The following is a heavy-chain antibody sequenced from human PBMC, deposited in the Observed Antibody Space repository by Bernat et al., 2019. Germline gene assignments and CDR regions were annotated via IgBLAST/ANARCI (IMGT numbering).Heavy chain of an antibody. J-gene: IGHJ4*02. V-gene: IGHV3-30*18. D-gene: IGHD2-21*01. CDR2: ISYDGSNK. CDR3: AKVGGKYCGGDYYYDY. CDR1: GFTFSSYG. Sequence: QVQLVESGGGVVQPGRSLRLSCAASGFTFSSYGMHWVRQAPGKGLEWVAVISYDGSNKYYADSVKGRFTISRDNSKNTLYLQMNSLRAEDTAVYYCAKVGGKYCGGDYYYDYWGQGTLVTVSS.